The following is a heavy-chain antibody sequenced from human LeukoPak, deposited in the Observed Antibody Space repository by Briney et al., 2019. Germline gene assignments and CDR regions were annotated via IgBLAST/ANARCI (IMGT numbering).Heavy chain of an antibody. Sequence: SETLSLTCTVSGGSISSSSYYWGWIRQPPGKGLEWIGSIYYSGTTYYTPSLKTRVTISVDTSKNQFSLRLSSLTAADTAVYYCARQGGPGIDGMDVWGQGTTVTVSS. V-gene: IGHV4-39*01. J-gene: IGHJ6*02. D-gene: IGHD2-15*01. CDR2: IYYSGTT. CDR1: GGSISSSSYY. CDR3: ARQGGPGIDGMDV.